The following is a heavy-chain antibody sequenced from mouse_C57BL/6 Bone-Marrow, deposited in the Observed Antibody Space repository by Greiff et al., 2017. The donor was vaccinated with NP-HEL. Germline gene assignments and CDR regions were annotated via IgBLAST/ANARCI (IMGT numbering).Heavy chain of an antibody. CDR1: EYEFPSHD. D-gene: IGHD2-5*01. CDR3: ARYSNYVESAMDY. V-gene: IGHV5-2*01. J-gene: IGHJ4*01. CDR2: INSDGGST. Sequence: EVQGVESGGGLVQPGESLKLSCESNEYEFPSHDMSWVRKTPEKRLELVAAINSDGGSTYYPDTMERRFIISRDNTKQTLYLQMSSLRSEDTALYYCARYSNYVESAMDYWGQGTSVTVSS.